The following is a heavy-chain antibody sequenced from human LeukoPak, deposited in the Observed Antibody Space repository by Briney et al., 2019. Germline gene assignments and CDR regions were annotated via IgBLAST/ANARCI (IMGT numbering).Heavy chain of an antibody. CDR2: ISGSGGST. V-gene: IGHV3-23*01. Sequence: PGGSLRLSCAASGFTFSSYAMSWVRQAPGKGLEWVSAISGSGGSTYCADSVKGRFTISRDNSKNTLYLQMNSLRAEDTAVYYCAKTEDNVVVPAAPSDYWGQGTLVTVSS. D-gene: IGHD2-2*01. CDR3: AKTEDNVVVPAAPSDY. J-gene: IGHJ4*02. CDR1: GFTFSSYA.